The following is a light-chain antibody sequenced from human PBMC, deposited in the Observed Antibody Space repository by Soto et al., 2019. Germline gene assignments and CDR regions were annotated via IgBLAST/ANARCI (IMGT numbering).Light chain of an antibody. Sequence: EIVMTQSPATLSVSPGERATLSCRASQSVSSNFVWYQQKPGQAPRLLIYGASSSTTGIPARFSGSGSGTEYTLTIRSLQSADFAVYYCQQYNNWPPRVTFGPGTKVDIK. CDR2: GAS. V-gene: IGKV3-15*01. CDR1: QSVSSN. J-gene: IGKJ3*01. CDR3: QQYNNWPPRVT.